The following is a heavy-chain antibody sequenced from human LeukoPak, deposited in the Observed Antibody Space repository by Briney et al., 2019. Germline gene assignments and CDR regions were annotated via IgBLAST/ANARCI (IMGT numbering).Heavy chain of an antibody. CDR1: GFTFTSYG. CDR2: IWYDGSNK. D-gene: IGHD1-1*01. CDR3: AKSPRNLERYYYYMDV. Sequence: RGGSLRLSCAASGFTFTSYGMHWVRQAPGKGLEWVALIWYDGSNKYYADSVRGRFTISRDNSKDTLYLQMNSLRAEDTAVYYCAKSPRNLERYYYYMDVWGKGTTVTVSS. V-gene: IGHV3-33*06. J-gene: IGHJ6*03.